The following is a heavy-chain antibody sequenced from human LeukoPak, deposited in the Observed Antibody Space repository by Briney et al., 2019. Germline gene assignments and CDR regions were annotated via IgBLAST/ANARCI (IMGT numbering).Heavy chain of an antibody. CDR2: ISAYTGKT. Sequence: ASVKVSCKASGYTFSYYGISWVRQAPGQGLKWVGWISAYTGKTNYAQKVQGRVTMTTGTSTSTAYMDLRSLRSDDTAVYYCAREKYTYGRGFYFDYWGQGTLVTVSS. CDR3: AREKYTYGRGFYFDY. CDR1: GYTFSYYG. D-gene: IGHD5-18*01. V-gene: IGHV1-18*01. J-gene: IGHJ4*02.